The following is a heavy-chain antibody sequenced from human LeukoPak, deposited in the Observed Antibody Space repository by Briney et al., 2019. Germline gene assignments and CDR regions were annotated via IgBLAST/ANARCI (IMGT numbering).Heavy chain of an antibody. D-gene: IGHD3-10*01. Sequence: SETLSLTCTVSGGSIVDYYWSWIRQPPGKGLEWIGYIYYSGSTNYNPSLKSRVTISVDTSENQLSLRLSSVTAADTAVYYCAREDYYGSGSYHMWGQGTLVTVSS. J-gene: IGHJ4*02. CDR1: GGSIVDYY. V-gene: IGHV4-59*01. CDR2: IYYSGST. CDR3: AREDYYGSGSYHM.